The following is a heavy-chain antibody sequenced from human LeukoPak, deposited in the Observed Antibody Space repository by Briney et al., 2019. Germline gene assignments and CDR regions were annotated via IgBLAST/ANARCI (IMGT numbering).Heavy chain of an antibody. V-gene: IGHV3-53*01. Sequence: GGSLRLSCAASGFTVSSNYMSRVRQAPGKGLEWASVIYSGGSTYYADSVKGRFTISRDNSKNTLYLQMNSPRAEDTAVYYCARRRTVVAPFDSWGQGTLVTVSS. CDR2: IYSGGST. CDR3: ARRRTVVAPFDS. CDR1: GFTVSSNY. D-gene: IGHD4-23*01. J-gene: IGHJ5*01.